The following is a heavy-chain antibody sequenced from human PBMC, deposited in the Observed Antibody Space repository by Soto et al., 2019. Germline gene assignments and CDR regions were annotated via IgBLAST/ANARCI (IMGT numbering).Heavy chain of an antibody. Sequence: GVLRLSCAASGFTFDDYGMSWVRQAPGKGLEWVSGINWNGGSTGYADSVKGRFTISRDNAKNSLYLQMNSLRAEDTALYYCAREGRYGSGPTNWGQGTLVTVSS. CDR1: GFTFDDYG. D-gene: IGHD3-10*01. CDR2: INWNGGST. CDR3: AREGRYGSGPTN. V-gene: IGHV3-20*04. J-gene: IGHJ4*02.